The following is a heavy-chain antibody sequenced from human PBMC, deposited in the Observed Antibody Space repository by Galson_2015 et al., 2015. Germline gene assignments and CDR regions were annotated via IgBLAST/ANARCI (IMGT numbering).Heavy chain of an antibody. Sequence: SLRLSCAASGFIVSDNYMSWVRQAPGKGLEWVSVIYSGGYTYYADSVKGRFTISRDNSKNTLYLQMNSLNADDTAIYYCARSVRFVDWLGADCWGQGSLVTVSS. D-gene: IGHD3/OR15-3a*01. CDR2: IYSGGYT. CDR3: ARSVRFVDWLGADC. CDR1: GFIVSDNY. J-gene: IGHJ4*02. V-gene: IGHV3-66*01.